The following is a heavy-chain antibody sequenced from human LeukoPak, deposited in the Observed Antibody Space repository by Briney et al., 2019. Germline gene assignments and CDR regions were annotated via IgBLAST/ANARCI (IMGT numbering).Heavy chain of an antibody. CDR1: GFTFSNYG. CDR3: ARILDSAWGELGY. V-gene: IGHV3-30*02. Sequence: PGGSLRLSCAASGFTFSNYGMHWVRQPPGKGLEWVAFIRYDGGIKHYADSVKGRFTLSRDNSKNTLYLQMNSLRAEDTAVYYCARILDSAWGELGYWGQGTLVTVSS. CDR2: IRYDGGIK. J-gene: IGHJ4*02. D-gene: IGHD6-19*01.